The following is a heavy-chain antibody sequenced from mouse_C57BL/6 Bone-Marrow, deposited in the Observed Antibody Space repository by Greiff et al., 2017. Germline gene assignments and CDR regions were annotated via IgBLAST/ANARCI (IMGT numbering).Heavy chain of an antibody. V-gene: IGHV5-4*01. CDR1: GFTFSSYA. CDR3: ARDRSGDYYGSSHYAMDY. Sequence: EVQLVESGGGLVKPGGSLKLSCAASGFTFSSYAMSWVRQTPEKRLEWVATISDGGSYTYYPDNVKGRFTISRDNAKNNLYLQMSHLKSEDKAMYYCARDRSGDYYGSSHYAMDYWGQGTSVTVSS. D-gene: IGHD1-1*01. CDR2: ISDGGSYT. J-gene: IGHJ4*01.